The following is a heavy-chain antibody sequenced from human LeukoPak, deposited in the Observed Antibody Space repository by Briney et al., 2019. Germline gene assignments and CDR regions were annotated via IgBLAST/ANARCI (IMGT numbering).Heavy chain of an antibody. V-gene: IGHV4-59*12. CDR2: IFYSGST. D-gene: IGHD3-10*01. CDR3: AKSNGYGLVDI. CDR1: GFVFNNFG. J-gene: IGHJ3*02. Sequence: PGGSLRLSCAASGFVFNNFGFNWIRQPPGKGLEWIGNIFYSGSTYYSPSLKSRVTISLDTSRNQFSLKLTSVTAADTAVYYCAKSNGYGLVDIWGQGTMVTVSS.